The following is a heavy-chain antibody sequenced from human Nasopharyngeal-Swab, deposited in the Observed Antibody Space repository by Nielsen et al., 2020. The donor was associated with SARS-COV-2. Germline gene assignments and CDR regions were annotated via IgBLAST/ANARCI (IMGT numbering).Heavy chain of an antibody. CDR2: ISGSGGST. Sequence: GESLKISCAASGFTFSSYAMSWVRQAPGKGLERVSAISGSGGSTYYADSVKGRFTISRDNSKNTLYLQMNSLRAEDTAVYYCAKSSQYSSGWYGIGFDYWGQGTLVTVSS. CDR3: AKSSQYSSGWYGIGFDY. CDR1: GFTFSSYA. D-gene: IGHD6-19*01. J-gene: IGHJ4*02. V-gene: IGHV3-23*01.